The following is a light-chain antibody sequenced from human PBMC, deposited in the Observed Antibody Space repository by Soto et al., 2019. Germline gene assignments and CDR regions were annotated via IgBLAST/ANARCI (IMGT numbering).Light chain of an antibody. CDR2: EVS. CDR1: SSDVGGYNY. CDR3: SSYTSSSPYV. Sequence: QSVLTQPASVSGSPGQSITISCTGTSSDVGGYNYVSWYQQHPGKAPKLMIYEVSNRPSGVSNRFSGSKSGNTASLTISGLQAEDEADYYSSSYTSSSPYVFGPGSKVAVL. V-gene: IGLV2-14*01. J-gene: IGLJ1*01.